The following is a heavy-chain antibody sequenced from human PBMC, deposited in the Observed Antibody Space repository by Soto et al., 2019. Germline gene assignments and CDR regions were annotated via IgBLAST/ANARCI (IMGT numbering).Heavy chain of an antibody. CDR1: GGTFSSYA. CDR2: IIPIFGTA. V-gene: IGHV1-69*01. D-gene: IGHD6-13*01. J-gene: IGHJ6*02. Sequence: QVQLVQSGAEVKKPGSSVQVSCKASGGTFSSYAISWVRQAPGQGLEWMGGIIPIFGTANYAQKLQGRVTITADESTSTAYMELSSLRSEDTAVYYCARVEVGIAAAGGYYYYGMDVWGQGTTVTVSS. CDR3: ARVEVGIAAAGGYYYYGMDV.